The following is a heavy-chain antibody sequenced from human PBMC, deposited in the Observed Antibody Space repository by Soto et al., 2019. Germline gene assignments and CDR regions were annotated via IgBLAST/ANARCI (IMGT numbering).Heavy chain of an antibody. CDR1: GFIFSDYA. J-gene: IGHJ2*01. D-gene: IGHD3-16*01. CDR3: AKVAGGLGYFDL. Sequence: EAQLLESWGGLARPGGSLRLSCVASGFIFSDYAMTWIRQAPGKGLECVATISATGGNIEYRESLKGRFTISRDNSKKMVYLQINVLTAVDEAVYYCAKVAGGLGYFDLWGRGTLVTVSS. V-gene: IGHV3-23*01. CDR2: ISATGGNI.